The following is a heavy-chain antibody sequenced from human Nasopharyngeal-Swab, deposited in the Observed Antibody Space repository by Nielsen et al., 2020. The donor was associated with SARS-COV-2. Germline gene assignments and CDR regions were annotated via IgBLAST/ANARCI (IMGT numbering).Heavy chain of an antibody. V-gene: IGHV4-59*08. CDR3: ARHANYDYVWGSYRPHDAFDI. CDR1: GGSISSYY. Sequence: SETLSLTCTVSGGSISSYYWSWIRQPPGKGLEWIGYIYYSGSTNYNPSLKSRVTISVDTSKNQFSLKLSSVTAADTAVYNCARHANYDYVWGSYRPHDAFDIWGQGTMVTVSS. J-gene: IGHJ3*02. D-gene: IGHD3-16*02. CDR2: IYYSGST.